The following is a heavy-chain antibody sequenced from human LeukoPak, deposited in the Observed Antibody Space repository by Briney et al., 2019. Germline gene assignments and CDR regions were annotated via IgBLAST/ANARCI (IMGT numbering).Heavy chain of an antibody. V-gene: IGHV3-30*04. CDR3: ARRNPTSWYLDY. J-gene: IGHJ4*02. CDR1: GFAFSTYA. D-gene: IGHD1-14*01. Sequence: GGSLRLSCAASGFAFSTYAMHWVRQAPGKGLEWVAVISYDGSNKYYADSVKGRFTISRDNAKNSLYLQMNSLRAEDTAVYYCARRNPTSWYLDYWGQGTLVTVSS. CDR2: ISYDGSNK.